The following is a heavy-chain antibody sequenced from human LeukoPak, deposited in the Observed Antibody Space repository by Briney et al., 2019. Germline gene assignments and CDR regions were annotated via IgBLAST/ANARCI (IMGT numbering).Heavy chain of an antibody. CDR1: GFTFSRYW. V-gene: IGHV3-7*01. CDR3: VGFDF. CDR2: IKKDGSEK. J-gene: IGHJ3*01. Sequence: GGSLRLSCAASGFTFSRYWMNWVRQAPGKGLEWVANIKKDGSEKYYVDSVKGRFTISRDNAKNSLYLQMNSLRAEDTAVYYCVGFDFWGQGTMVTVSS.